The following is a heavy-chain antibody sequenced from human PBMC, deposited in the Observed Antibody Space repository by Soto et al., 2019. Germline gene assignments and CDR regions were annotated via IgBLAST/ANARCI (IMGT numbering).Heavy chain of an antibody. J-gene: IGHJ5*02. CDR1: GYTFTSYG. D-gene: IGHD6-13*01. Sequence: RASVKVSCKASGYTFTSYGISWVRQAPGQGLEWMGWISAYNGNTNYAQKLQGRVTMTTDTSTSTAYMELRSLRSDDTAVYYCARDLQQLELPYNWFDPWGQGTLVTGSS. CDR3: ARDLQQLELPYNWFDP. CDR2: ISAYNGNT. V-gene: IGHV1-18*01.